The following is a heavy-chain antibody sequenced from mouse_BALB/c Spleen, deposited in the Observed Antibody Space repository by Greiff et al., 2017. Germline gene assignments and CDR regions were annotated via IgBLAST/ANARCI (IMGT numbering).Heavy chain of an antibody. CDR1: GYAFTSYN. V-gene: IGHV1S135*01. D-gene: IGHD2-4*01. J-gene: IGHJ3*01. Sequence: EVQLQQSGPELVKPGASVKVSCKASGYAFTSYNMYWVKQSHGKSLEWIGYIDPYNGGTSYNQKFKGKATLTVDKSSSTAYMHLNSLTSEDSAVYYCARSYYEYDVGFAYWGQGTLVTVSA. CDR2: IDPYNGGT. CDR3: ARSYYEYDVGFAY.